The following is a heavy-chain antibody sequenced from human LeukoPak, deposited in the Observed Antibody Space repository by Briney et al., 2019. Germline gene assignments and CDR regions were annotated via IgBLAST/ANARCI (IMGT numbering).Heavy chain of an antibody. CDR1: GFSLSTRGVG. CDR3: AHRPSESGYSYGYNWFDP. V-gene: IGHV2-5*02. CDR2: TYWDDDK. D-gene: IGHD5-18*01. J-gene: IGHJ5*02. Sequence: ESGPTLVKPTQTLTLTCTFSGFSLSTRGVGVGWIRQPPGKAVEWLAITYWDDDKRYSPSLKSRLTITKDTSKNQVVLTMTNMDPVDTATYYCAHRPSESGYSYGYNWFDPWGQGTLVTVSS.